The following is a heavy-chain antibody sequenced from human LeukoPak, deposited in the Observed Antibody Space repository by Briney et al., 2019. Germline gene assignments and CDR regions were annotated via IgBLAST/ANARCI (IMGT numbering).Heavy chain of an antibody. CDR1: GGSFSGYY. J-gene: IGHJ5*02. Sequence: SETLSLTCAVYGGSFSGYYWSWIRQPPGKGLEWIGEINHSGSTNYNPSLKSRVTISVDTSKNQFSLKLSSVTAADTAVYYCARALTMVRGVIIVPRFDPWGQGTLVTVSS. CDR2: INHSGST. CDR3: ARALTMVRGVIIVPRFDP. V-gene: IGHV4-34*01. D-gene: IGHD3-10*01.